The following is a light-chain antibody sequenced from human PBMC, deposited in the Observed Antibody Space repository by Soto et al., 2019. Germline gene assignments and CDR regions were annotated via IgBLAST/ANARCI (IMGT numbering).Light chain of an antibody. J-gene: IGKJ1*01. CDR3: QQCNNWPQWT. Sequence: EIVLTQSPGTLSLSPGERATLSCRASQSVSSSYLAWYQQKPGQAPRLLIYDASNRATGIPPRFSGSGSGTDFTLTISSLEPEDFAVYYCQQCNNWPQWTFGQGTKVDTK. CDR2: DAS. V-gene: IGKV3D-20*02. CDR1: QSVSSSY.